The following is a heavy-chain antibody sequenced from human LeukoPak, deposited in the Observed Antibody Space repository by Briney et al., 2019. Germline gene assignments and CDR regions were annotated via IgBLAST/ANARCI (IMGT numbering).Heavy chain of an antibody. J-gene: IGHJ4*02. CDR2: ITPSGGST. Sequence: GASVKVFCKASVDTFTSYYMHWVRHAPGQGLEWMGIITPSGGSTSYAQTFQGRVTMNRDMSTSTVYMERRSLRSEDTAVSYCARVYDSSGYTDYWGQGSLVTVSS. CDR3: ARVYDSSGYTDY. D-gene: IGHD3-22*01. CDR1: VDTFTSYY. V-gene: IGHV1-46*01.